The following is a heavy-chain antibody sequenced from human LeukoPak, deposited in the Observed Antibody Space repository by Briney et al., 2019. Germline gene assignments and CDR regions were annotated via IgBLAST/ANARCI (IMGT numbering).Heavy chain of an antibody. Sequence: SETLSLTCTVSGGSIRSNSYYWGWIRQPPGKGLEWIGSIYFSGNTYYNPSLKSRVTISVDTSKDQFSLKLSSVTAADTAVYYCATGSSRYYYYMDVWGKGTTVTVSS. CDR2: IYFSGNT. CDR1: GGSIRSNSYY. V-gene: IGHV4-39*01. J-gene: IGHJ6*03. D-gene: IGHD3-10*01. CDR3: ATGSSRYYYYMDV.